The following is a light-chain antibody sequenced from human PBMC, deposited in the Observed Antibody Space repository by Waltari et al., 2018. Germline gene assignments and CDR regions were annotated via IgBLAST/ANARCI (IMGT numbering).Light chain of an antibody. CDR2: DDS. V-gene: IGLV3-21*03. CDR3: QVWDRSYDQWV. Sequence: SYVLTQPPSVSVAPGNTATTTCGGTNLGSKDVHWYQQKPGQAPRLVVHDDSDRPSGIPDRFSGSNSGNTATLTISRVEAGDEADYYCQVWDRSYDQWVFGGGTKLTVL. CDR1: NLGSKD. J-gene: IGLJ3*02.